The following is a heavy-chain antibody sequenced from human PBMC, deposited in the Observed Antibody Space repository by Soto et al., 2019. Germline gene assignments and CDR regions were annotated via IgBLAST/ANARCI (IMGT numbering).Heavy chain of an antibody. CDR1: GFTFDDYA. CDR3: AKDDSSGYYVGRDY. J-gene: IGHJ4*02. CDR2: ISWNSGSI. D-gene: IGHD3-22*01. Sequence: GGSLRLSCAASGFTFDDYAMHWVRQAPGKGLEWVSGISWNSGSIGYADSVKGRFTISRDNAKNSLYLQMNSLRAEDTAVYYCAKDDSSGYYVGRDYWGQGTLVTVSS. V-gene: IGHV3-9*01.